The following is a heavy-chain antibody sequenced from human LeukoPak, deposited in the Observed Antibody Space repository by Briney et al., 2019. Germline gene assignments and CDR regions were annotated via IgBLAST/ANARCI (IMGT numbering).Heavy chain of an antibody. CDR3: AREPRYFDWSIDY. V-gene: IGHV3-7*01. D-gene: IGHD3-9*01. CDR2: IKQDGSEK. Sequence: GGSLRLSCAASGFTFSSYWMSWVRQAPGKGLEWVVNIKQDGSEKYYVDSVKGRFTISRDNAKNSLYLQMNSLRAEDTAVYYCAREPRYFDWSIDYWGQGTLVTVSS. CDR1: GFTFSSYW. J-gene: IGHJ4*02.